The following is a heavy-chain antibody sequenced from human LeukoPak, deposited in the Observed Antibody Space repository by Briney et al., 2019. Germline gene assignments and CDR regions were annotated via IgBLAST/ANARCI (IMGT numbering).Heavy chain of an antibody. Sequence: GGSLRLSCAASGFTFSSYGMHWVRQAPGKGLEWVAFIRYDGSNKYYADSVKGRFTISRDNSKNTLYLQMNSLRAEDTAVYYCAKGSSYWYDILTGYYYYYYMDVWGKGTTVTISS. CDR3: AKGSSYWYDILTGYYYYYYMDV. J-gene: IGHJ6*03. D-gene: IGHD3-9*01. CDR2: IRYDGSNK. CDR1: GFTFSSYG. V-gene: IGHV3-30*02.